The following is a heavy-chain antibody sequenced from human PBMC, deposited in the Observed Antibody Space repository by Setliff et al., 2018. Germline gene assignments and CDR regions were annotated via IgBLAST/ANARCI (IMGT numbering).Heavy chain of an antibody. V-gene: IGHV4-34*01. CDR1: GGSFSGYY. CDR2: IYHSGST. D-gene: IGHD2-2*02. Sequence: SETLSLTCAVYGGSFSGYYWSWIRQPPGKGLEWIGSIYHSGSTYYNPSLKSRVTISVDTSKNQFSLKLGSVTAADTAVYYCARGGPYCSSTSCYKVYNWFDPWGQGTLVTVSS. CDR3: ARGGPYCSSTSCYKVYNWFDP. J-gene: IGHJ5*02.